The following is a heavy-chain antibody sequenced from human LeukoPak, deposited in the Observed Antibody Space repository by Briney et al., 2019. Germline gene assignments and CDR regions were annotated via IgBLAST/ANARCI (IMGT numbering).Heavy chain of an antibody. CDR1: GYNFTNYW. CDR3: ARAYSRSRFDY. J-gene: IGHJ4*02. V-gene: IGHV5-10-1*01. Sequence: GQSLKISCKGSGYNFTNYWISWVRQMPGKGLEWMGTIDPSDSYNNYSPSFQGHVTISADKSISTAYLQWSSLKASDTAMYYCARAYSRSRFDYWGQGTLVTVSS. CDR2: IDPSDSYN. D-gene: IGHD6-6*01.